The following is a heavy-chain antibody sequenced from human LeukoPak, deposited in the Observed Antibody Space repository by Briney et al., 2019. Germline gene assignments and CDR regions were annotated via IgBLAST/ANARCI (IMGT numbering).Heavy chain of an antibody. Sequence: GGSLRLSCAASGFTFSSYSMNWVRQAPGKGLEWVSSISSSSSYIYYADSVKGRFTISRDNAKNSLYLQMNSLRAEDTAVYYCASTRRVTYYYDSSGYYDYWGQGTLVTVSS. CDR2: ISSSSSYI. V-gene: IGHV3-21*01. D-gene: IGHD3-22*01. CDR3: ASTRRVTYYYDSSGYYDY. J-gene: IGHJ4*02. CDR1: GFTFSSYS.